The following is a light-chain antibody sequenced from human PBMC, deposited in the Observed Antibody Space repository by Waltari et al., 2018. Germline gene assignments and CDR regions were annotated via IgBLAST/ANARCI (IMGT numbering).Light chain of an antibody. CDR3: MQSLQTPIT. J-gene: IGKJ5*01. CDR2: LDS. V-gene: IGKV2-28*01. CDR1: QSLLHSKGYNY. Sequence: DIVMTQSPLSLPVTPGEPASISCRSSQSLLHSKGYNYLHCYLQKPGQSPLLLIYLDSNRASGVPDRFSGSASGTDFTLKISRVEAEDVGVYYCMQSLQTPITFGQGTRLEIK.